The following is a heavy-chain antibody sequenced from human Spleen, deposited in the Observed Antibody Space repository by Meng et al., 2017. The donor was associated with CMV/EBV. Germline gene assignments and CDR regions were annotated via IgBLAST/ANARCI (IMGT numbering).Heavy chain of an antibody. D-gene: IGHD3-10*01. J-gene: IGHJ5*02. Sequence: VSGGSISSGGYSWSWIRQPPGKGLEWIGYIYHSGSTYYNPSLKSRVTISVDRSKNQFSLKLSSVTAADTAVYYCARVPRGHLLTFDPWGQGTLVTVSS. V-gene: IGHV4-30-2*02. CDR2: IYHSGST. CDR1: GGSISSGGYS. CDR3: ARVPRGHLLTFDP.